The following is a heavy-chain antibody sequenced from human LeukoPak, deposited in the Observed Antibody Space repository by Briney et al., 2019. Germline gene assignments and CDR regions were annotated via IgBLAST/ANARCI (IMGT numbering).Heavy chain of an antibody. D-gene: IGHD2-15*01. CDR2: LDWDDDK. CDR1: GFSLSTSGMC. Sequence: SGPTLVNATQTLTLTCIFSGFSLSTSGMCVSWIRQPPGKTLEWLALLDWDDDKYYAPSLKTRLTITQDTSKNQVVPTITDMDRVATAPYYCARNPSGQRAFSYWGQGTLVTVSS. V-gene: IGHV2-70*01. J-gene: IGHJ4*02. CDR3: ARNPSGQRAFSY.